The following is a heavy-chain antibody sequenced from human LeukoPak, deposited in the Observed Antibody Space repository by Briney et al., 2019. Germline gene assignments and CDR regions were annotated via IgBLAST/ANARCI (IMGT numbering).Heavy chain of an antibody. CDR1: GFTFSSYA. J-gene: IGHJ4*02. CDR3: AKDMGYSSSWYGLGYYFDY. D-gene: IGHD6-13*01. V-gene: IGHV3-23*01. Sequence: GGSLRLSCAASGFTFSSYAMSWVRQAPGKGLDWVSAISGSGGSTYYADSVKGRFTISRDNSKNTLYLQMNSLRAEDTAVYYCAKDMGYSSSWYGLGYYFDYWGQGTLVTVSS. CDR2: ISGSGGST.